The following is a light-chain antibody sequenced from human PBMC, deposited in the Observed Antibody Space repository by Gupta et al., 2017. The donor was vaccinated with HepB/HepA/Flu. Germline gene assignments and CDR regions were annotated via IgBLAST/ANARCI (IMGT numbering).Light chain of an antibody. J-gene: IGLJ3*02. CDR3: EAWDDSRNGPVV. CDR2: SNN. Sequence: QSVLTQPPSASGTPGQRVTISCSGSSSNIGSNTVNWYQQPPETAPKLLIYSNNQRPSGAPARCSGSKSGTSAAIAISVLQAEEEADYYCEAWDDSRNGPVVFGGGTKLTVL. CDR1: SSNIGSNT. V-gene: IGLV1-44*01.